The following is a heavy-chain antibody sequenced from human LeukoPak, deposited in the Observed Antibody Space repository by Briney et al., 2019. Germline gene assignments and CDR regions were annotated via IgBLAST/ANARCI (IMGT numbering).Heavy chain of an antibody. CDR1: VYTFTNFY. D-gene: IGHD3-3*02. J-gene: IGHJ4*02. CDR2: RNPNSGDT. CDR3: ARRPINCIIANCYVDY. V-gene: IGHV1-2*02. Sequence: GASVKVSCKASVYTFTNFYIHWVRQAPGQGLEWLGGRNPNSGDTSYAREFQDRVTMTRDTSLNTAYMELSRLRSDDTAVYFCARRPINCIIANCYVDYWGQGTLVTVSS.